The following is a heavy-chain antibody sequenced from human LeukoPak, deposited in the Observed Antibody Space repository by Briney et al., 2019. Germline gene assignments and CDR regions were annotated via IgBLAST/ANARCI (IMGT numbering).Heavy chain of an antibody. J-gene: IGHJ6*03. V-gene: IGHV4-34*01. CDR3: ARRWNYGRNYYIDV. CDR1: GGSFSNYY. CDR2: INDSGTL. Sequence: SETLSLTCAVYGGSFSNYYWSWIRQSPGKWLEWLEEINDSGTLNYNPSLMSRVTISVDKSKHQFSLKLSSVTAADTAVYYCARRWNYGRNYYIDVWGKGATVSVSS. D-gene: IGHD1-7*01.